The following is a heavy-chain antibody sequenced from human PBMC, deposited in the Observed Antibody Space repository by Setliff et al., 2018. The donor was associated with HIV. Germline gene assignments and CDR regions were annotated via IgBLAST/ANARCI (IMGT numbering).Heavy chain of an antibody. D-gene: IGHD6-19*01. V-gene: IGHV3-23*01. CDR3: AREPSGSLDY. CDR2: FSAGGGRT. CDR1: GFTFSTHA. J-gene: IGHJ4*02. Sequence: PGGSLRLSCAASGFTFSTHAMTWVRQAPGKGLEWVSVFSAGGGRTYYADSVKGRFTISRDNAKNSLHLQMNSLRAEDTAVYYCAREPSGSLDYWGQGTLVTVSS.